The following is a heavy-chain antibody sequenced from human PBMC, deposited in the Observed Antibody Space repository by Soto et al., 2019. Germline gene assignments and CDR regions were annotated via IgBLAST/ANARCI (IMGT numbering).Heavy chain of an antibody. Sequence: EVQLVESGGGLVQPGGSLRLSCAVSGFTVSSHYMSWVRQAPGKGLEWVSVIYSGGSTYYAASVKGRFTISRDNSKNTLYLQMNSLRAEDSAVYYCAQHDWFDPWGQGTLVTVSS. J-gene: IGHJ5*02. CDR3: AQHDWFDP. CDR1: GFTVSSHY. V-gene: IGHV3-66*01. D-gene: IGHD1-1*01. CDR2: IYSGGST.